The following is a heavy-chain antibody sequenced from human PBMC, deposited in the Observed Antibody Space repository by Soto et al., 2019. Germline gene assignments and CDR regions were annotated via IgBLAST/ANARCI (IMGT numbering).Heavy chain of an antibody. J-gene: IGHJ4*02. V-gene: IGHV3-15*01. CDR3: AITAMINRDSSTSFDY. D-gene: IGHD5-18*01. CDR2: IKSKSDGETA. Sequence: WGSLRLSCAASGLTFSNVWMAWVGQAPRKGMEWVGRIKSKSDGETADVAAPVKARFTISRDDSKNTVFLEMNSLKSEDTALYYCAITAMINRDSSTSFDYWGRGTQVTVSS. CDR1: GLTFSNVW.